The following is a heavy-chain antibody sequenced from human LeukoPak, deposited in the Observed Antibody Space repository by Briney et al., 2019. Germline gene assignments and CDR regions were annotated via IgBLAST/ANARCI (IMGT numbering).Heavy chain of an antibody. CDR1: GFTLSIYW. J-gene: IGHJ4*02. CDR2: INSDGSST. V-gene: IGHV3-74*01. Sequence: PGGSLRLSCAASGFTLSIYWMHWVRPAPGEGLGWVSRINSDGSSTSYADSVKGRFTISRDNAKNTLYLQMNSLRAEDTAVYYCARVRDSYFDYWGQGTLVTVSS. D-gene: IGHD3-10*01. CDR3: ARVRDSYFDY.